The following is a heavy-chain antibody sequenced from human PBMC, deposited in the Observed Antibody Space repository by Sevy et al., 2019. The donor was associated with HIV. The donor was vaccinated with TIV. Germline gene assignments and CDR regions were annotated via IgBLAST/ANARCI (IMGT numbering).Heavy chain of an antibody. D-gene: IGHD2-15*01. CDR1: GGSISSSSYY. CDR3: ARPKGYCSGGSCHDAFDI. J-gene: IGHJ3*02. CDR2: IYYSGST. V-gene: IGHV4-39*01. Sequence: SENLSLTCTVSGGSISSSSYYWGWIRQPPGKGLEWIGSIYYSGSTYYNPSLKSRVTISVDTSKNQFSLKLSSVTAADTAVYYCARPKGYCSGGSCHDAFDIWGQGTMVTVSS.